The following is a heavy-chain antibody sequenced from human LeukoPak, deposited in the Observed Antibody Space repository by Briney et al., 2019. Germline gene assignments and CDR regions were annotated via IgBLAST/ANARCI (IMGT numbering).Heavy chain of an antibody. D-gene: IGHD2-21*01. CDR2: IKQDGSEK. J-gene: IGHJ6*03. CDR1: GFTFSSYW. CDR3: ANDFANADCGYYYMDV. V-gene: IGHV3-7*03. Sequence: GGSLRLSCAASGFTFSSYWMSWIRQAPGKGLEWVANIKQDGSEKYYVDSVKGRFTISRDNAKNSLYLQMNSLRAEDTAVYYCANDFANADCGYYYMDVWGKGTTVTVSS.